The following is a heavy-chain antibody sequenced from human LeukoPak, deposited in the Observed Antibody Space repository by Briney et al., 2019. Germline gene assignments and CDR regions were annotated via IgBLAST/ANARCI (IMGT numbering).Heavy chain of an antibody. CDR3: AKYDSSGSHFDY. Sequence: GGSLRLSCTVSGFTVSSNSMSWVRQAPGKGLEWVSFIYSDNTHYSDSVKGRFTISRDNSKNTLYLQMNSLRAEDTAVYYCAKYDSSGSHFDYWGQGTLVTVSS. CDR2: IYSDNT. V-gene: IGHV3-66*03. D-gene: IGHD3-22*01. CDR1: GFTVSSNS. J-gene: IGHJ4*02.